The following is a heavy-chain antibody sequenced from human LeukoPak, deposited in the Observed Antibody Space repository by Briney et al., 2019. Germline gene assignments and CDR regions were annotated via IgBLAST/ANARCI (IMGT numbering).Heavy chain of an antibody. CDR3: AREGSCYDSSVRCFDY. CDR1: GYTFINYG. CDR2: ISAYNGNT. V-gene: IGHV1-18*01. J-gene: IGHJ4*02. D-gene: IGHD3-22*01. Sequence: GASVKVSCKASGYTFINYGISWVRQAPGQGLEWMGWISAYNGNTNYPQKLQGRVTMTADTSTSTAYMELSSLRSEDTAVYYCAREGSCYDSSVRCFDYWGRGTLVTVSS.